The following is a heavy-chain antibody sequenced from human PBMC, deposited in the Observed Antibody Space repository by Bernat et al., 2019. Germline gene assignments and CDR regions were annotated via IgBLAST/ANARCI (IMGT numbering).Heavy chain of an antibody. V-gene: IGHV1-46*01. CDR3: ASENGYCSSTGCYLGGYGMDV. J-gene: IGHJ6*02. CDR2: INPSGGST. Sequence: QEQLVQSGAEVKKPGASVKVSCKASGYTFTSYYMHWVRQAPGQGLEWMGIINPSGGSTSYAQKFQGRVTMTRDTSTSIVYRELSSLSAEDTAVYYCASENGYCSSTGCYLGGYGMDVWGQGTTVSVSS. CDR1: GYTFTSYY. D-gene: IGHD2-2*03.